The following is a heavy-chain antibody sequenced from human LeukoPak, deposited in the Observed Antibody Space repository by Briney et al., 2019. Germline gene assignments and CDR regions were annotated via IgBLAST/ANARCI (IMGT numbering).Heavy chain of an antibody. J-gene: IGHJ6*02. CDR2: FYSGDSGVST. CDR3: ARSAARLRYYYAMDV. CDR1: VFSVSNTY. V-gene: IGHV3-53*04. D-gene: IGHD6-6*01. Sequence: PGRCLRLSCAASVFSVSNTYMSWVRRAPGKGVEGVSVFYSGDSGVSTYYADSVKGGFTISRHNSKNTLYLQMSSLRAEDTAVYFCARSAARLRYYYAMDVWGQGTTVTVCS.